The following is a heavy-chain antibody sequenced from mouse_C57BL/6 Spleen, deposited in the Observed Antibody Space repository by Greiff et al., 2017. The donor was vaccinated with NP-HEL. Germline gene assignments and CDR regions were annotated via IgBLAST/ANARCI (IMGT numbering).Heavy chain of an antibody. Sequence: EVMLVESGEGLVKPGGSLKLSCAASGFTFSSYAMSWVRQTPEKRLEWVAYISSGGDYIYYADTVKGRFTISRDNARNTLYLQMSSLKSEDTAMYYCTSGSSGYRYFDYWGQGTTLTVSS. CDR2: ISSGGDYI. CDR1: GFTFSSYA. V-gene: IGHV5-9-1*02. CDR3: TSGSSGYRYFDY. J-gene: IGHJ2*01. D-gene: IGHD3-2*02.